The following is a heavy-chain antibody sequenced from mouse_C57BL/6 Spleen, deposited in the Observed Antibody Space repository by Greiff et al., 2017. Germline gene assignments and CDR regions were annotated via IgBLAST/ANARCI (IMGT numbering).Heavy chain of an antibody. CDR2: IYPGDGDT. CDR3: VTGPHWYFDV. CDR1: DYAFRSYW. V-gene: IGHV1-80*01. J-gene: IGHJ1*03. D-gene: IGHD4-1*01. Sequence: QVQLQQSGAELVQPGASVKISCKASDYAFRSYWMTWVKQRPGKGLELVGQIYPGDGDTNYNGKFKGKATLTADKSSSTAYMQRSSLTSEDSAVYFCVTGPHWYFDVWGTGTTVTVSS.